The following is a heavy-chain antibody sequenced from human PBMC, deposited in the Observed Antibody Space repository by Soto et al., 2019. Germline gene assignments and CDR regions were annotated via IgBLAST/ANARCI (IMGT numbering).Heavy chain of an antibody. CDR1: GGSFIGYY. CDR3: ARGRRITMIVVVISDGMDV. D-gene: IGHD3-22*01. V-gene: IGHV4-34*01. Sequence: LSLTCAVYGGSFIGYYWSWIRQPPGKGLEWIGEINHSGSTNYNPSLTSRVAISVDTSKNQFSLKLSSVTAADTAVYYCARGRRITMIVVVISDGMDVWGQGTTVTVSS. CDR2: INHSGST. J-gene: IGHJ6*02.